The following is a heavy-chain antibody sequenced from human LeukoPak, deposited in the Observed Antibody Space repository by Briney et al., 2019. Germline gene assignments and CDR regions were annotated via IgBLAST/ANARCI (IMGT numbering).Heavy chain of an antibody. J-gene: IGHJ4*02. V-gene: IGHV4-39*01. CDR1: GGSISSGGYY. D-gene: IGHD6-6*01. Sequence: PSQTLSLTCTVSGGSISSGGYYWGWIRQPPGKGLEWIGNIYYTGSTYYNPSLKSRVTISTDTSKNQFSVRLGSVTAADTAVYYCASRSTYSSSSGVDYWGQGTLVSVSS. CDR2: IYYTGST. CDR3: ASRSTYSSSSGVDY.